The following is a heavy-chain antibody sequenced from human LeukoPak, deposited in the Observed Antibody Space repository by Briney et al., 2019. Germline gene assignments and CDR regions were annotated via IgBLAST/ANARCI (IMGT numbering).Heavy chain of an antibody. D-gene: IGHD2-15*01. J-gene: IGHJ6*02. CDR1: GGFIDRGDYY. CDR3: VRDCNGGSCYLSGGQFYFYGMDV. Sequence: SETLSLTCTVSGGFIDRGDYYWSWVRQPPGKGLEWIGYIYYTGNTHFSPSLKTPASMSIATSTNKFSLHLTSVTAADTAIYFWVRDCNGGSCYLSGGQFYFYGMDVWGPGTTVIVSS. V-gene: IGHV4-30-4*01. CDR2: IYYTGNT.